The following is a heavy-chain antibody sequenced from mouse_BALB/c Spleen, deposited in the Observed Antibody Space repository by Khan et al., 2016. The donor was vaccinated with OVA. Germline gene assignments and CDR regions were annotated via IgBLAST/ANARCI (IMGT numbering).Heavy chain of an antibody. Sequence: EVQLQQSGPELTKPGASVKISCKASGYSFTSYYIHWVMQSPGKSLEWIGYINPFSGCTTYNQNFKGKATLTVDKSSNTAYIHLSNLTSEDSAVYYCTRHGSVAWFTYWGQGTLVTVSA. CDR2: INPFSGCT. J-gene: IGHJ3*01. CDR1: GYSFTSYY. V-gene: IGHV1-42*01. CDR3: TRHGSVAWFTY. D-gene: IGHD2-2*01.